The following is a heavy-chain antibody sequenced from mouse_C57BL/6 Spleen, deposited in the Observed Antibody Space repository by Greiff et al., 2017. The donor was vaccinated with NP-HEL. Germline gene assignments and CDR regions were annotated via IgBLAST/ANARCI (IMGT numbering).Heavy chain of an antibody. CDR2: ISSGGSYT. V-gene: IGHV5-6*01. Sequence: EVQLQQSGGDLVKPGGSLKLSCAASGFTFSSYGMSWVRQTPDKRLEWVATISSGGSYTYYPDSVKGRFTISRDNAKNTLYLQMSSLKSEDTAMYYCARLFDDPYYYAMDYWGQGTSVTVSS. J-gene: IGHJ4*01. CDR1: GFTFSSYG. D-gene: IGHD2-3*01. CDR3: ARLFDDPYYYAMDY.